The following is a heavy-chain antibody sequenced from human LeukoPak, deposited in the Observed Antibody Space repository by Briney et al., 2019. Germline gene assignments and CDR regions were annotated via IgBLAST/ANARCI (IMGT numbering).Heavy chain of an antibody. CDR3: AGPSRGGINWYFDL. V-gene: IGHV1-69*13. J-gene: IGHJ2*01. CDR1: GGTFSSYA. D-gene: IGHD3-16*01. CDR2: IIPIFGTA. Sequence: SVKVSCKASGGTFSSYAISWVRQAPGHGLEWMGGIIPIFGTANYAQKFQGRVTITADESTSTAYMELSSLRSEDTAVYYCAGPSRGGINWYFDLWGRGTLVTVSS.